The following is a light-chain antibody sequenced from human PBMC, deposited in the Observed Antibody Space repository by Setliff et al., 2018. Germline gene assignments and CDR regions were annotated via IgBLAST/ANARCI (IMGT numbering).Light chain of an antibody. CDR3: MAGVLEVV. CDR2: DVT. Sequence: QSVLAQPASVSASPGQSITIPCTGTSSDIGGSRYVSWYVQHPGKVPKLIIYDVTSRPSGISNRFSGSKSGNTASLTISGLQPEDEGGYYCMAGVLEVVFGGGTKVTV. V-gene: IGLV2-14*03. J-gene: IGLJ2*01. CDR1: SSDIGGSRY.